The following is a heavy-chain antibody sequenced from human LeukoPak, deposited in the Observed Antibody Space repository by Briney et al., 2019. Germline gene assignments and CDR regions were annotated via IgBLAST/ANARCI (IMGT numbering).Heavy chain of an antibody. J-gene: IGHJ4*02. V-gene: IGHV3-33*01. CDR1: GFTFSSYG. D-gene: IGHD2-15*01. Sequence: GRSLRLSCAASGFTFSSYGMHWVRQAPGKGLEWVAVIWYDGSNKYYADSVKGRFTISRDNSKNTLYLQMNSLRAEDTAVYYCARDERWGPLDPDCSGGSCYSGGWGQGTLVTVSS. CDR2: IWYDGSNK. CDR3: ARDERWGPLDPDCSGGSCYSGG.